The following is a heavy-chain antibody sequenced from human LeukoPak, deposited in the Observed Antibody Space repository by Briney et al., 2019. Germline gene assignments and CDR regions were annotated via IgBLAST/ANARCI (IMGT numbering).Heavy chain of an antibody. Sequence: ASVKVSCKASGYTFTGYYMHWVRQAPGQGLEWMGWINPNSGGTNFAEKFQGRVTMTRDTSISTAYMELSRLRSDDTAVYYCARAFALGGAMVTSYWFDPWGQGTLVTVSS. J-gene: IGHJ5*02. V-gene: IGHV1-2*02. CDR2: INPNSGGT. CDR3: ARAFALGGAMVTSYWFDP. CDR1: GYTFTGYY. D-gene: IGHD5-18*01.